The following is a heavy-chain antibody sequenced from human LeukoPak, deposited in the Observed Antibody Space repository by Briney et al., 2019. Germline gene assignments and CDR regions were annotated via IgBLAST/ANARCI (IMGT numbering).Heavy chain of an antibody. CDR3: ARAEAAGIPAAMPLMWYYYYMDV. CDR1: GGTFISYA. J-gene: IGHJ6*03. Sequence: SVKVSCXASGGTFISYAISWVRQAPGQGLEWMGGIIPIFGTAHYAQKFQGRVTLTADESTSTAHMELSRLRCEGTGVYYCARAEAAGIPAAMPLMWYYYYMDVWGKGTTVTVSS. D-gene: IGHD2-2*01. CDR2: IIPIFGTA. V-gene: IGHV1-69*01.